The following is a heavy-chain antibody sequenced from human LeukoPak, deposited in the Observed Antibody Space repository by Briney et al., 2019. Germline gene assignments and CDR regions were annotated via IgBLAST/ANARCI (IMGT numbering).Heavy chain of an antibody. CDR3: AREAYSGSWYHPGIFDY. D-gene: IGHD6-13*01. V-gene: IGHV3-21*01. CDR1: GFTFSSYS. Sequence: GGSLRLSCAASGFTFSSYSMNWVRQAPGKGLEWVSSISSSSSYIYYADSVKGRFTISRDNAKNSLYLQMNSLRAEDTAVYYCAREAYSGSWYHPGIFDYWGQGTLVTVSS. CDR2: ISSSSSYI. J-gene: IGHJ4*02.